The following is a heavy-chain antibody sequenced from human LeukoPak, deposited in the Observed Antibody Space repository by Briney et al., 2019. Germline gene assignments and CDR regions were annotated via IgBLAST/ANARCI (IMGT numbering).Heavy chain of an antibody. CDR1: GFTFSSYA. V-gene: IGHV3-30-3*01. CDR2: ISYDGSNK. D-gene: IGHD6-19*01. Sequence: GGSLSLSCAASGFTFSSYAMHWVRQAPGKGLEWVAVISYDGSNKYYADSVKGRFTISRDNSKNTLYLQMNSLRAEDTAVYYCARDCGIAVAGRKTRGAFDIWGQGTMVTVSS. CDR3: ARDCGIAVAGRKTRGAFDI. J-gene: IGHJ3*02.